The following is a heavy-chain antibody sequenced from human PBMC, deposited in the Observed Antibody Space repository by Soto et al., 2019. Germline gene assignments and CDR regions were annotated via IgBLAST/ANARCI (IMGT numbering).Heavy chain of an antibody. J-gene: IGHJ3*02. CDR1: GFTFSSYA. CDR2: ISYDGSNK. Sequence: GSLRLSCAASGFTFSSYAMHWVRQAPGKGLEWVAVISYDGSNKYYADSVKGRFTISRDNSKNTLYLQMNSLRAEDTAVYYCAREGRWELNDAFDIWGQGTMVTVSS. D-gene: IGHD1-26*01. CDR3: AREGRWELNDAFDI. V-gene: IGHV3-30-3*01.